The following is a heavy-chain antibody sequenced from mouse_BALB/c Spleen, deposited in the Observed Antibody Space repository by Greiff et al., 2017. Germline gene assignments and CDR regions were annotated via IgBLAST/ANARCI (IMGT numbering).Heavy chain of an antibody. Sequence: VQLKESGPGLVKPSQSLSLTCTVTGYSITSDYAWNWIRQFPGNKLEWMGYISYSGSTSYNPSLKSRISITRDTSKNQFFLQLNSVTTEDTATYYCARSHYYYAMDYWGQGTSVTVSS. CDR1: GYSITSDYA. CDR3: ARSHYYYAMDY. D-gene: IGHD1-2*01. J-gene: IGHJ4*01. V-gene: IGHV3-2*02. CDR2: ISYSGST.